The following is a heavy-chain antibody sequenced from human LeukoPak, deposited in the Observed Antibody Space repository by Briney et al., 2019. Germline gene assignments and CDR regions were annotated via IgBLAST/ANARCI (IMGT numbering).Heavy chain of an antibody. V-gene: IGHV3-7*01. Sequence: PGGSLRLSCAASGFSFGSNWMNWVRQSPGKGLEWVANIRQDGTEKNYVDSVKGRFIISRDNAKNSLYLQMNSLRAEDTAVYYCAAGTGYLIEKWGQGTLVTVPS. CDR1: GFSFGSNW. D-gene: IGHD2-15*01. J-gene: IGHJ4*02. CDR2: IRQDGTEK. CDR3: AAGTGYLIEK.